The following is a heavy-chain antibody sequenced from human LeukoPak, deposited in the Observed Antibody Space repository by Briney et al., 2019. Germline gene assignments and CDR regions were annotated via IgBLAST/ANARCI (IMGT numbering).Heavy chain of an antibody. CDR1: GFTFSSYA. D-gene: IGHD3-9*01. V-gene: IGHV3-30*01. J-gene: IGHJ4*02. CDR2: ISYDGSNK. CDR3: ARHSGYYDILTGGVFDY. Sequence: GGSLRLSCAASGFTFSSYAMHWVRQAPGKGLEWVAVISYDGSNKYYADSVKGRFTISRGNSKNTLYLQMNSLRAEDTAVYYCARHSGYYDILTGGVFDYWGQGTLVTVSS.